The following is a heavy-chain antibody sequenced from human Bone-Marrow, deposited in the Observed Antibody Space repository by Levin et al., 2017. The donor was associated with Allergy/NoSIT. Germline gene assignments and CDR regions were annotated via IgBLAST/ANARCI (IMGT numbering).Heavy chain of an antibody. CDR2: IYSGGSR. CDR3: ARRGQGVGVYMDA. Sequence: GGSLRLSCGGSGFTVSSDYMSWVRQAPGKGLEFVAIIYSGGSRHYADSVKGRFTISRDNAKNSLHLQMDSLRVEDTAVYYCARRGQGVGVYMDAWGKGTTVTVSS. J-gene: IGHJ6*03. V-gene: IGHV3-53*01. D-gene: IGHD3-3*01. CDR1: GFTVSSDY.